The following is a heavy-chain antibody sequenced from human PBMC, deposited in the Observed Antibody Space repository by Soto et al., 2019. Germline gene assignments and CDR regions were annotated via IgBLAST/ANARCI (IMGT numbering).Heavy chain of an antibody. D-gene: IGHD6-19*01. Sequence: GGSLRLSCAASGFTFSSYSMSWVRQAPGKGLEWVSSISSSSSYIYYADSVKGRFTISRDNAKNSLYLQMNSLRAEDTAVYYCARDKLSSGWYGVTIDYYYYGRDGWGRGTTVTVSS. J-gene: IGHJ6*02. CDR1: GFTFSSYS. V-gene: IGHV3-21*01. CDR3: ARDKLSSGWYGVTIDYYYYGRDG. CDR2: ISSSSSYI.